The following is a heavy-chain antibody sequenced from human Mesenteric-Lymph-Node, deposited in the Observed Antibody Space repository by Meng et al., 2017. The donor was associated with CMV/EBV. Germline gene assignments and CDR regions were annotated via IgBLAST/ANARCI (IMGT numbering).Heavy chain of an antibody. CDR3: ARDGYCSSTSCYGWDY. D-gene: IGHD2-2*03. V-gene: IGHV1-69*01. J-gene: IGHJ4*02. CDR2: IIPIFGIT. CDR1: GGTLGSSG. Sequence: GGTLGSSGISWVRQAPGQGLEWMGGIIPIFGITNYAQRFQDRLTITADESTSTGYLDLSSLRSEDTAVYYCARDGYCSSTSCYGWDYWGQGTLVTVSS.